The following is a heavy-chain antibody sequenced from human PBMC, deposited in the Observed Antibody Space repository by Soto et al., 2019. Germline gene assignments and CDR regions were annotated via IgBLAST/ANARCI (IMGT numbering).Heavy chain of an antibody. Sequence: QITLKESGPTLVKPTQTLTLTCTFSGFSLSTSGVGVGWIRQPPGKALEWLAFIYWDDDQRYSPSLNNRLTITKDTSKNQVVLTMTNMDPVDTATYYCAHRADLSGTGNYGLDVWGQGTTVIVSS. CDR2: IYWDDDQ. V-gene: IGHV2-5*02. CDR1: GFSLSTSGVG. D-gene: IGHD1-26*01. CDR3: AHRADLSGTGNYGLDV. J-gene: IGHJ6*02.